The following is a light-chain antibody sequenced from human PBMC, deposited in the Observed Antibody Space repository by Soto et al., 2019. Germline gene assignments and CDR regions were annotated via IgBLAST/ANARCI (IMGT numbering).Light chain of an antibody. J-gene: IGLJ3*02. V-gene: IGLV2-14*03. CDR1: SIDVGAYNY. CDR2: EVS. Sequence: QSALTQPASVPGSPGQSITISCTGTSIDVGAYNYVSWYQQHPGKAPKLMIYEVSNRPSGVSNRFSGSKSANTASLTISGLQAGDEADYYCSSYTSSSTWLFGGGTKLTVL. CDR3: SSYTSSSTWL.